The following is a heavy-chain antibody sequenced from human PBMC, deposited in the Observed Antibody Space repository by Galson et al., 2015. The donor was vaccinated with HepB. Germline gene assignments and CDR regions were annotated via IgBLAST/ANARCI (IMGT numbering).Heavy chain of an antibody. V-gene: IGHV3-30*18. J-gene: IGHJ4*02. CDR3: AKDRSSSSWYYFDY. D-gene: IGHD6-13*01. Sequence: SLRLSCAASGFTFSSYGMHWVRQAPGKGLEWVAVISYGGSNKYYADSVKGRFTISRDNSKNTLYLQMNSLRAEDTAVYYCAKDRSSSSWYYFDYWGQGTLVTVSS. CDR1: GFTFSSYG. CDR2: ISYGGSNK.